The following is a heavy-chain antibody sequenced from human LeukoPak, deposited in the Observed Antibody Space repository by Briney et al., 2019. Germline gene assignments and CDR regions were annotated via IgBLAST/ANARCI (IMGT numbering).Heavy chain of an antibody. V-gene: IGHV1-2*02. CDR2: INPNSGGT. D-gene: IGHD3-22*01. CDR3: ARDERYDSSGYPFDY. J-gene: IGHJ4*02. Sequence: ASVKVSCKASGYTFTGYFIHWVRQAPGQGLEWMGWINPNSGGTNYTQKFQGRVTMTRDTSISTAYMELSRLRSDDTAVYYCARDERYDSSGYPFDYWGQGTLVTVSS. CDR1: GYTFTGYF.